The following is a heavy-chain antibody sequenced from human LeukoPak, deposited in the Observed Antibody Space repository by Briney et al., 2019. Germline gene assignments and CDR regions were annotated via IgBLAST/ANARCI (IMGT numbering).Heavy chain of an antibody. CDR2: IYSGGST. J-gene: IGHJ6*03. Sequence: GSLRLSCAASGFTFSNYAMSWVRQAPGKGLEWVSVIYSGGSTYYADSVKGRFTISRDNSKNTLYLQMNSLRAEDTAVYYCAREIAAAGYYYYYYMDVWGKGTTVTVSS. V-gene: IGHV3-66*02. CDR1: GFTFSNYA. CDR3: AREIAAAGYYYYYYMDV. D-gene: IGHD6-13*01.